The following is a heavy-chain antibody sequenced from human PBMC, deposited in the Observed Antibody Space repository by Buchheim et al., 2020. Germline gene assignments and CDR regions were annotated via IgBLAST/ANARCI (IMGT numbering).Heavy chain of an antibody. CDR3: AREIITTAGTDY. V-gene: IGHV3-23*01. D-gene: IGHD6-13*01. Sequence: EVQLLESGGGLVQPGGSLRLSCAASGFTFGTYAVTWVRQAPGKGLEWVSTISGSGGSTYYADSGKGRFTLSRDNSKNTLYLQMNSLRAEDTAVYYCAREIITTAGTDYWGQGTL. CDR1: GFTFGTYA. CDR2: ISGSGGST. J-gene: IGHJ4*02.